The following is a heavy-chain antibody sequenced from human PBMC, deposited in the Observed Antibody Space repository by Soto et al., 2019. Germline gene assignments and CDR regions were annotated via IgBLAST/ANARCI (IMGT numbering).Heavy chain of an antibody. Sequence: SETLSLTCTVSGGSISSYYWSWIRQPPGKGLEWIGYIYYSGSTNYNPSLKSRVTISVDTSKNQFSLKLSSVTAADTAVYYCARQNYDIYNWFDPWGQGTLVTVSS. CDR2: IYYSGST. D-gene: IGHD3-9*01. CDR1: GGSISSYY. J-gene: IGHJ5*02. V-gene: IGHV4-59*08. CDR3: ARQNYDIYNWFDP.